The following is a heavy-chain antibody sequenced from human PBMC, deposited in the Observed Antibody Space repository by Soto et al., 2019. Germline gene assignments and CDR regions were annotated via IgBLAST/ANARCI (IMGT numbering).Heavy chain of an antibody. CDR1: GFTFSHYA. V-gene: IGHV3-23*01. CDR2: INDSGNST. J-gene: IGHJ5*02. D-gene: IGHD2-15*01. Sequence: PGGSLRLSCAASGFTFSHYAMSWVRQAPGQGLEWVSGINDSGNSTHYAESVKGRLTISRDNSKSTLSLEMNSLRADDTAVYYCAKEPATCFGSNWFDPWGQGTLVTVSS. CDR3: AKEPATCFGSNWFDP.